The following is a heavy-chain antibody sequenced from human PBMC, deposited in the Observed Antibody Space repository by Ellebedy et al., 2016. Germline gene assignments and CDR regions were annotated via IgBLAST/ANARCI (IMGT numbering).Heavy chain of an antibody. CDR2: ISAYNGNT. CDR3: ARVSFYDFWSCYGIPKYYFDY. CDR1: GYTFTSYG. Sequence: ASVNVSCKASGYTFTSYGISWVRQAPGQGLEWMGWISAYNGNTNYAQKLPGRVTMTTDTSTSTAYMELRSLRSDDTAVYYCARVSFYDFWSCYGIPKYYFDYWGQGTLFTVSS. V-gene: IGHV1-18*01. J-gene: IGHJ4*02. D-gene: IGHD3-3*01.